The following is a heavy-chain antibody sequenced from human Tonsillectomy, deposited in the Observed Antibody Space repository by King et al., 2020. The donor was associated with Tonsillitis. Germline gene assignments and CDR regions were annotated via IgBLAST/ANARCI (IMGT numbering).Heavy chain of an antibody. V-gene: IGHV4-59*08. J-gene: IGHJ4*02. D-gene: IGHD6-13*01. CDR2: ISYSGST. CDR1: GGSISSYY. CDR3: ARGFMQKQQLVSARGYYCDY. Sequence: QLQESGPGLVKPSETLSLTCTVSGGSISSYYWSWIRQPPGKGLEWIGYISYSGSTNYNPSLKSRVTISVDTSKNQFSLKLSSVTAADTAVYYCARGFMQKQQLVSARGYYCDYWGQGTLVTVSS.